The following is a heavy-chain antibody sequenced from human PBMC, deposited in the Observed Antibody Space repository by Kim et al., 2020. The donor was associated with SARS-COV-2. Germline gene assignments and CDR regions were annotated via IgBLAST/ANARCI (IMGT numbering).Heavy chain of an antibody. J-gene: IGHJ6*02. CDR3: ARDHTAMAGGGGCGMDV. CDR1: GGTFSSYA. V-gene: IGHV1-69*13. CDR2: IIPIFGTA. D-gene: IGHD5-18*01. Sequence: SVKVSCKASGGTFSSYAISWVRQAPGQGLEWMGGIIPIFGTANYAQKFQGRVTITADESTSTAYMELSSLRSEDTAVYYCARDHTAMAGGGGCGMDVWGQGTTVTVSS.